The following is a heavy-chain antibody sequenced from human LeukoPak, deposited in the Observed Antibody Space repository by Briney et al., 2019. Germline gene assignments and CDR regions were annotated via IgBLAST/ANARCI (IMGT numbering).Heavy chain of an antibody. CDR2: IYFSGGT. Sequence: SETLSLTCTVSGGSISSSSYYWNWIRQTPGKGLEWIGSIYFSGGTFKNPSLRSRVTMSVDQSKNHFSLNLRSVTAADTAVYYCVSRLVGSYFGYWGQGTLVTVSS. D-gene: IGHD1-26*01. V-gene: IGHV4-39*07. CDR1: GGSISSSSYY. CDR3: VSRLVGSYFGY. J-gene: IGHJ4*02.